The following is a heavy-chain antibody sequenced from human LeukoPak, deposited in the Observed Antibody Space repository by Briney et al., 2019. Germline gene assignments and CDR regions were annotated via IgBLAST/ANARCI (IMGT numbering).Heavy chain of an antibody. D-gene: IGHD4-23*01. CDR3: AREYTVVTPEGDYYYYGMDV. CDR2: IYYSGST. V-gene: IGHV4-39*07. CDR1: GGSISSSSYY. J-gene: IGHJ6*02. Sequence: PSETLSLTCTVSGGSISSSSYYWGWIRQPPGTGLEWIGSIYYSGSTYYNPSLKSRVTISVDTSKNQFSLKLSSVTAADTAVYYCAREYTVVTPEGDYYYYGMDVWGQGTTVTVSS.